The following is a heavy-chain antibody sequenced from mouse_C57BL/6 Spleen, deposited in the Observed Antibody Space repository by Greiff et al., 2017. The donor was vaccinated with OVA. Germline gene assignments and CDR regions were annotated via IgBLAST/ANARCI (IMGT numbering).Heavy chain of an antibody. CDR1: GFTFSDYG. J-gene: IGHJ1*03. Sequence: EVKLMESGGGLVKPGGSLKLSCAASGFTFSDYGMHWVRQAPEKGLEWVAYISSGSSTIYYADTVKGRFTIARDNAKNTLFLQMTSLRSEDTAMYYCARVYGSNWYFDVWGTGTTVTVSS. V-gene: IGHV5-17*01. CDR2: ISSGSSTI. D-gene: IGHD1-1*01. CDR3: ARVYGSNWYFDV.